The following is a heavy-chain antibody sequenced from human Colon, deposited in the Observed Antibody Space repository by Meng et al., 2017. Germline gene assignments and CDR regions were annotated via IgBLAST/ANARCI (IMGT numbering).Heavy chain of an antibody. V-gene: IGHV4-38-2*01. CDR3: ARSTSYYDSSGYYEDWYFDL. D-gene: IGHD3-22*01. CDR1: GYSISSGYY. CDR2: IYHSGST. J-gene: IGHJ2*01. Sequence: SETLSLTCAVSGYSISSGYYWGWIRQPPGKGLEWIGSIYHSGSTYYNPPLKTRVTISVDTSKNQSSLKLSSVTAADTAVYYCARSTSYYDSSGYYEDWYFDLWGRGTLVTVSS.